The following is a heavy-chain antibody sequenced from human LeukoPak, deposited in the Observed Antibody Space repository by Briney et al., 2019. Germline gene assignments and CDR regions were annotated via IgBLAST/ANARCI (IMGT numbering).Heavy chain of an antibody. J-gene: IGHJ3*02. CDR1: GGTFSSYA. CDR3: ATVRGQRAFDI. V-gene: IGHV1-69*13. D-gene: IGHD3-16*01. Sequence: GASVKVSCKASGGTFSSYAISWVRQAPGQGLEWMGGIIPIFGTANYAQKFQGRVTITADESTSTAYMELSSLRSEDTAVYYCATVRGQRAFDIWGQGTMVTVSS. CDR2: IIPIFGTA.